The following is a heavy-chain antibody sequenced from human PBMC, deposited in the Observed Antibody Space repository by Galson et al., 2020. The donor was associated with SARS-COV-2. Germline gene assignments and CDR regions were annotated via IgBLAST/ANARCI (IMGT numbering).Heavy chain of an antibody. Sequence: ASVKVYCKASGYTFTNYDINWVRQATGQGLEWMGWMNPKSGNTGYVQKFQGRVTMTRDTSINTAYMELSSLRFEDTAVYYCARVWERGFSYGNWFDPWGQGTLVTVSS. V-gene: IGHV1-8*01. D-gene: IGHD5-18*01. CDR1: GYTFTNYD. CDR3: ARVWERGFSYGNWFDP. CDR2: MNPKSGNT. J-gene: IGHJ5*02.